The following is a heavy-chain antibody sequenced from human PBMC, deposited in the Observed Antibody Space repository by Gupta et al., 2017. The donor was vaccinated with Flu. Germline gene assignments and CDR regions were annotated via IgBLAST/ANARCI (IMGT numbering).Heavy chain of an antibody. D-gene: IGHD2-15*01. CDR1: GGSFSGYY. CDR2: INHSGST. Sequence: QVQLQQWGAGLLKPSETLSLTCAVYGGSFSGYYWSWIRQPPGKGLEWIGEINHSGSTNYNPSLKSRVTISVDTSKNQFSLKLSSVTAADTAVYYCARKRGYCSGDSYYIKQTYYFDYWGQGTLVTVSS. V-gene: IGHV4-34*01. J-gene: IGHJ4*02. CDR3: ARKRGYCSGDSYYIKQTYYFDY.